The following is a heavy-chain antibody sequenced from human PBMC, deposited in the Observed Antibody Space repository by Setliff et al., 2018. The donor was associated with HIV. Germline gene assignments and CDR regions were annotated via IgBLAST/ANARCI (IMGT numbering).Heavy chain of an antibody. D-gene: IGHD6-19*01. Sequence: ASVKVSCKASGYTFTTYFIHWVRQAPGQRLEWMGWVHAGNSNTKYSQKFQGRVTFTRDTSAHTAYMELSSLRSEDTAVYYCATSSGWYDYWGQGTLVTVSS. CDR3: ATSSGWYDY. CDR1: GYTFTTYF. V-gene: IGHV1-3*01. J-gene: IGHJ4*02. CDR2: VHAGNSNT.